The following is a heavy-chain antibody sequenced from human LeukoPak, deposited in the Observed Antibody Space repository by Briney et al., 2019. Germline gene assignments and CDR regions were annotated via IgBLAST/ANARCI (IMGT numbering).Heavy chain of an antibody. CDR2: INHSGST. V-gene: IGHV4-39*07. Sequence: PSETLSLTCTVSGGSISSGDYYWSWIRQPPGKGLEWIGEINHSGSTNYNPSLKSRVTISVDTSKNQFSLKLSSVTAADTAVYYCASKGGGRFLEWSHLYYYYYMDVWGKGTTVTVSS. CDR1: GGSISSGDYY. D-gene: IGHD3-3*01. J-gene: IGHJ6*03. CDR3: ASKGGGRFLEWSHLYYYYYMDV.